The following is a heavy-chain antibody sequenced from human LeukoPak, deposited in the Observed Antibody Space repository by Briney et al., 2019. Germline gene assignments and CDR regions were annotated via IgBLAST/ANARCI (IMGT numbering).Heavy chain of an antibody. V-gene: IGHV1-18*01. J-gene: IGHJ4*02. D-gene: IGHD3-22*01. CDR1: GYTFTSYG. CDR3: AREGGNYYDSSGAGY. Sequence: ASVKVSCKASGYTFTSYGISWVRQAPGQGVEWMGWISAYNGNTNYAQKLQGRVTMTTDTSTSTAYMELRSLRSDDTTVYYCAREGGNYYDSSGAGYWGQGTLVTVSS. CDR2: ISAYNGNT.